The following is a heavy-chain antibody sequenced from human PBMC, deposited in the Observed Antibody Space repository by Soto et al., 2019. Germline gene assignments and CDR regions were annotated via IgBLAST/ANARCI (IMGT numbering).Heavy chain of an antibody. Sequence: GGSLRLSCAASGFTFSSYAMSWVRQAPGKGLEWVSAISGSGGTTYYTDSVKGRFTISRDNSKNTLYLQMNSLRPEDTAIYYCVRDRSERYSAYDLSDYWGQGSLVTVSS. V-gene: IGHV3-23*01. CDR3: VRDRSERYSAYDLSDY. CDR2: ISGSGGTT. D-gene: IGHD5-12*01. CDR1: GFTFSSYA. J-gene: IGHJ4*02.